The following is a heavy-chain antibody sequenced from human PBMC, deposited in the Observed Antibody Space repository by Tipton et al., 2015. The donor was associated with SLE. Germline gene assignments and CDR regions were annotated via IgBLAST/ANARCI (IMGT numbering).Heavy chain of an antibody. J-gene: IGHJ4*02. CDR1: GFTFSTYA. V-gene: IGHV3-30*04. CDR3: AGELLDDFDF. Sequence: SLRLSCAASGFTFSTYAMHWVRQAPGKGLEWVAVISYGSRKYYAESVKGRFTISRDNSKNTLYLQMNSLRAEDTAVYYCAGELLDDFDFWGQGTLVTVSS. CDR2: ISYGSRK. D-gene: IGHD1-26*01.